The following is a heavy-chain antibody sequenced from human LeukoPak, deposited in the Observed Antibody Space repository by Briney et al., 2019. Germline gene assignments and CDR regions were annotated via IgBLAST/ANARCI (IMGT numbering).Heavy chain of an antibody. D-gene: IGHD2-2*01. CDR1: GYTFTSYG. CDR2: ISAYNGNT. CDR3: ARDIVVVPAAEDAFDI. Sequence: ASVTVSCKASGYTFTSYGISWVRQAPGQGLEWMGWISAYNGNTNYAQKLQGRVTMTTDTSTSTAYMELRSLRSDDTAVYYCARDIVVVPAAEDAFDIWGQGTMVTVSS. V-gene: IGHV1-18*01. J-gene: IGHJ3*02.